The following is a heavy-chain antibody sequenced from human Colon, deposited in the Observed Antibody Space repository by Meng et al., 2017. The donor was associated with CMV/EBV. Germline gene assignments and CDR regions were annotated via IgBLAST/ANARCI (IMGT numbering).Heavy chain of an antibody. J-gene: IGHJ4*02. CDR2: IYYSGST. CDR1: GGSVSSGSYY. D-gene: IGHD3-10*01. V-gene: IGHV4-61*01. Sequence: SETLSLTCTVSGGSVSSGSYYWSWIRQPPGKGLEWIGYIYYSGSTNYNPSLKSRVTISVDTSKNQFSLKLSSVTAADTAMYYCARAVVRGVTTPYYFDYWGQGTLVTVSS. CDR3: ARAVVRGVTTPYYFDY.